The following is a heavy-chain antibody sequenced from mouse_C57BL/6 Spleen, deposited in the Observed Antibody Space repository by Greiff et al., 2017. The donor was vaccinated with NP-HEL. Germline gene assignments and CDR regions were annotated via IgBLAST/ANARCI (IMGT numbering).Heavy chain of an antibody. D-gene: IGHD3-1*01. V-gene: IGHV5-16*01. J-gene: IGHJ4*01. CDR2: INYDGSST. CDR3: ARDRTGYYPYAMDY. Sequence: EVQLQESEGGLVQPGSSMKLSCTASGFTFSDYYMAWVRQVPEKGLEWVANINYDGSSTYYLDSLKSRFIISRDNAKNILYLQMSSLKSEDTATYYCARDRTGYYPYAMDYWGQGTSVTVSS. CDR1: GFTFSDYY.